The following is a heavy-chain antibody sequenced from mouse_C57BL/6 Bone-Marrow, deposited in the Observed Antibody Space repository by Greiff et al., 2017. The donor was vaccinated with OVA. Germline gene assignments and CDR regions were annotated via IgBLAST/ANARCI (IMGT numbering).Heavy chain of an antibody. CDR2: IDPEDGDT. V-gene: IGHV14-1*01. CDR3: TTAYYGSGDFDY. Sequence: VQLQQSGAELVRPGASVKLSCTASGFNIQDYYMHWVKQRPEQGLEWIGRIDPEDGDTEYAPKFQGKATMTADTSSNTAYLQLSSLTSEDTAVYYCTTAYYGSGDFDYWGQGTTLTVSS. J-gene: IGHJ2*01. CDR1: GFNIQDYY. D-gene: IGHD1-1*01.